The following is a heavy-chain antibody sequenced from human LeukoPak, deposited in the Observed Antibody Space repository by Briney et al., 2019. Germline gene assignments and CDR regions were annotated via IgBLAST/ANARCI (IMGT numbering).Heavy chain of an antibody. D-gene: IGHD4-17*01. CDR1: GFTFSSYG. CDR2: ISYDGSNK. CDR3: ARDLTTVTTDDY. V-gene: IGHV3-30*19. Sequence: GGSLRLSCAASGFTFSSYGMHWVRQAPGKGLEWVEVISYDGSNKYYADSVKGRFTISRDNSKNTLYLQMNSLRAQDTAVYYCARDLTTVTTDDYWGEGTLVTVPS. J-gene: IGHJ4*02.